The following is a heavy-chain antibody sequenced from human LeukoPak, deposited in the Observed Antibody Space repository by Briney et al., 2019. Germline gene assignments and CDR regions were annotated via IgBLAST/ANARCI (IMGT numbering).Heavy chain of an antibody. Sequence: SETLSLTCAVSGGSISSGGYSWSLIRQPPGKGLEWIGYIYHSGSTYYNPSLKSRVTISVDRSKNQFSLKLSSVTAADTAVYYFARARGRDGIAAPVNWVGGGYYFDYWGQGTLVTVSS. V-gene: IGHV4-30-2*01. CDR3: ARARGRDGIAAPVNWVGGGYYFDY. D-gene: IGHD6-13*01. J-gene: IGHJ4*02. CDR2: IYHSGST. CDR1: GGSISSGGYS.